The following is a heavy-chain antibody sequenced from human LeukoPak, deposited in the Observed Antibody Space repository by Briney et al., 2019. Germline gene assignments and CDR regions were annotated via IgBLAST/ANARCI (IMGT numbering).Heavy chain of an antibody. Sequence: TSETLSLTCTVSGGSISTYYWSWIRQPPGKGLEWIGYIYYSGSTNYNPSLKSRVTISVDTSKNQFSLKLSSVTAADTAVYYCAKDAFACGGDCYSYFDYWGQGTLVTVSS. CDR3: AKDAFACGGDCYSYFDY. J-gene: IGHJ4*02. V-gene: IGHV4-59*01. D-gene: IGHD2-21*02. CDR1: GGSISTYY. CDR2: IYYSGST.